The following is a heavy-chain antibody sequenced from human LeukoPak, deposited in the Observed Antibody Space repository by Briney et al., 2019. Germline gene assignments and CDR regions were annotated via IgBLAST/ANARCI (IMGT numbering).Heavy chain of an antibody. J-gene: IGHJ4*02. CDR1: GYTFAKFW. D-gene: IGHD3-3*01. CDR3: ARPPYYDFWNGYYPDY. V-gene: IGHV5-51*01. Sequence: GESLKISCKGSGYTFAKFWIGWVRQMPGKGLGWMGIIYPGDSDTRYSPSFQGQVTISVDKSINTAYLQWSSLKASDTAMYYWARPPYYDFWNGYYPDYWGQGTLVTVSS. CDR2: IYPGDSDT.